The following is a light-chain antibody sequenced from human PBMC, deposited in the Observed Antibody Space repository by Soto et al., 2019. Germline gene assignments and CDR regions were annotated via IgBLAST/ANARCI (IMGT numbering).Light chain of an antibody. Sequence: QAVVTQEPSCSVSPGWTVTLTCGLSSGSVSTSYYPSWYQQTPGQAPRTLIHSTNTRSSGVPDRFSGSILGNKAALTITGAQAEYESDYYCVLYMGSGISVFGGGTELTVL. CDR3: VLYMGSGISV. J-gene: IGLJ3*02. V-gene: IGLV8-61*01. CDR1: SGSVSTSYY. CDR2: STN.